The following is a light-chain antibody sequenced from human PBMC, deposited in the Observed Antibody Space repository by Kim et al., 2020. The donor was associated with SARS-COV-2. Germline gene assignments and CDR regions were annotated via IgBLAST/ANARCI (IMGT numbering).Light chain of an antibody. J-gene: IGKJ4*01. CDR1: QSVSSA. CDR3: QQYKEWPLS. V-gene: IGKV3-15*01. CDR2: GAS. Sequence: EIVMTQSPATLSVSPGERTTFSCGARQSVSSALAWYQQKPGQAPRLLIYGASTRATGIPARFSASGSGTEFTLTISALQSEDSAIYYCQQYKEWPLSFGGGTKGDSK.